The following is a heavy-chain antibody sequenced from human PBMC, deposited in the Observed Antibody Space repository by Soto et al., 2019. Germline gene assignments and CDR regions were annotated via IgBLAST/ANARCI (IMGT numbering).Heavy chain of an antibody. CDR3: GREAQQQAQEEYYQFNGMDV. J-gene: IGHJ6*02. CDR2: MGAHSGHR. Sequence: QFPLVQSGAEVKKPGASVRVSCKASGYNFTRFGITWVRQAPGQGLEWMGWMGAHSGHRRQAPRFQGRLTMTTDASLSTAYIDLRSLRSDDTALYYCGREAQQQAQEEYYQFNGMDVWGQGTMVIVSS. CDR1: GYNFTRFG. D-gene: IGHD6-13*01. V-gene: IGHV1-18*01.